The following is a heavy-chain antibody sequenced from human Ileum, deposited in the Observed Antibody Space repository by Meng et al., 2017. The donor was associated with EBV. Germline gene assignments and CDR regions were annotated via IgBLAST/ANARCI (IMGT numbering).Heavy chain of an antibody. D-gene: IGHD3-22*01. CDR3: AREARSSGYHPGIGP. CDR1: GGFFSGYY. CDR2: INHSGST. J-gene: IGHJ5*02. Sequence: VRRQQWGAGLLQPSGSLSLTCAVYGGFFSGYYWSWIRQSPGKGLEWIGEINHSGSTNYNPSLKSRVTISVDPSKNQFSLKLTSVNAADTAVYYCAREARSSGYHPGIGPWGQGTLVTVSS. V-gene: IGHV4-34*02.